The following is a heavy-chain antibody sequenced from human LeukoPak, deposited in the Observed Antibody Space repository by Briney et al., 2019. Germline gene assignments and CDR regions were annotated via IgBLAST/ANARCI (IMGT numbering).Heavy chain of an antibody. CDR2: INHSGST. V-gene: IGHV4-34*01. CDR3: ARGERWLQSSFDY. CDR1: GGSFSGYY. J-gene: IGHJ4*02. Sequence: SETLSLTCAVYGGSFSGYYWSWIRQPPGKGLGWIGEINHSGSTNYNPSLKSRVTISVDTSKNQFSLKLSSVTAADTAVYYCARGERWLQSSFDYWGQGTLVTVSS. D-gene: IGHD5-24*01.